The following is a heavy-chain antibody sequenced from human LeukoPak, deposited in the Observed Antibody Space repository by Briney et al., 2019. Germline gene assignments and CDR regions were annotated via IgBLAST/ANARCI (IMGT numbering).Heavy chain of an antibody. V-gene: IGHV4-61*01. Sequence: PSETLSLTCTVSGGSVSSGSYYWSWIRQPPGKGLEWIGYIYYSGSTNYNPSLKSRVTISVDTSKNQFSLKLSSVTAADTAVYYCARDHRVITGINYYYYYGMDVWGQGTTVTVSS. CDR2: IYYSGST. D-gene: IGHD1-20*01. CDR3: ARDHRVITGINYYYYYGMDV. CDR1: GGSVSSGSYY. J-gene: IGHJ6*02.